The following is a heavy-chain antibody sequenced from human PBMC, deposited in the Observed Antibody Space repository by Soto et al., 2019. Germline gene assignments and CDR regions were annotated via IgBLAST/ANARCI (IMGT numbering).Heavy chain of an antibody. CDR1: GFTFSSYS. V-gene: IGHV3-21*01. D-gene: IGHD6-13*01. CDR2: ISSSSSYI. J-gene: IGHJ4*02. CDR3: ARSIAAAGTDTYYFDY. Sequence: EVQLVESGGGLVKPGGSLRLSCAASGFTFSSYSMNWVRQAPGKGLEWVSSISSSSSYIYYADSVKGRFTISRDNAKNSLYLQMNCLRAEDTAVYYCARSIAAAGTDTYYFDYWGQGTLVTVSS.